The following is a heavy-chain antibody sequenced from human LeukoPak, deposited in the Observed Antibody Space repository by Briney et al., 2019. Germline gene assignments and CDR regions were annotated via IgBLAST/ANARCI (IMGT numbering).Heavy chain of an antibody. D-gene: IGHD2-21*02. Sequence: GGSLRLSCAASGFIFSDHYMDWVRQAPGKGLEWVGRSRNKANSYTTEYAASVEGRFTISRDDSKNSMFLHMNNLKTEDTAMYYCATSVVPATPFDYWGQGTLVTVSS. V-gene: IGHV3-72*01. J-gene: IGHJ4*02. CDR1: GFIFSDHY. CDR3: ATSVVPATPFDY. CDR2: SRNKANSYTT.